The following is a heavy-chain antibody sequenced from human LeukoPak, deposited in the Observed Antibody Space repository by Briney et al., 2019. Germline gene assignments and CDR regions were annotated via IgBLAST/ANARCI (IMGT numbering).Heavy chain of an antibody. CDR3: ARDRDNYPNWFDP. CDR1: GFTFSSCW. Sequence: GSLRLSCAASGFTFSSCWMSWVRQAPGKGLEWVANIKQDGSEKYYVDSVKGRFTISRDNAKNSLYLQMNSLRAEDTAVYYCARDRDNYPNWFDPWGQGTLVTVSS. D-gene: IGHD5-24*01. V-gene: IGHV3-7*01. J-gene: IGHJ5*02. CDR2: IKQDGSEK.